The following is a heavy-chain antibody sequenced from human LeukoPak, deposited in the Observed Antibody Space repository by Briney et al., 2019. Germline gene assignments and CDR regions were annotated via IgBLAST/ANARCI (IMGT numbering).Heavy chain of an antibody. D-gene: IGHD4-17*01. CDR1: GFTFSSYS. Sequence: GGSLRLSCAASGFTFSSYSMNWVRQAPGKGLEWVSSISSSSSYIYYADSVKGRFTISRDNAKNSLYLQMNSLRAEDTAVYYCAKDEVNDYGDSSGDYWGQGTLVTVSS. V-gene: IGHV3-21*04. CDR3: AKDEVNDYGDSSGDY. CDR2: ISSSSSYI. J-gene: IGHJ4*02.